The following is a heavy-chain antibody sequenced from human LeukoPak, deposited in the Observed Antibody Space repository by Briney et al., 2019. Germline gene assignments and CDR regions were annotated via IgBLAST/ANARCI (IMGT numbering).Heavy chain of an antibody. CDR3: AKGNIVATSRFDP. J-gene: IGHJ5*02. CDR2: IRYDGSNK. D-gene: IGHD5-12*01. V-gene: IGHV3-30*02. CDR1: GFTFDDYG. Sequence: GGSLRLSCAASGFTFDDYGMHWVRQAPGKGLEWVAFIRYDGSNKYYADSVKGRFTISRDNSKNTLYLQMNSLRAEDTAVYYCAKGNIVATSRFDPWGQGTLVTVSS.